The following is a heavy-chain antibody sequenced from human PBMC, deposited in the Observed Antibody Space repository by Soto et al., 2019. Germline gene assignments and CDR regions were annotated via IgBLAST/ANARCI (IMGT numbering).Heavy chain of an antibody. CDR1: GGSISSGGYY. J-gene: IGHJ4*02. D-gene: IGHD3-22*01. CDR2: IYYSGST. V-gene: IGHV4-31*03. CDR3: ARGGITMIAHYIATEYYFHS. Sequence: QVQLQESGPGLVKPSQTLSLTCTVSGGSISSGGYYWSWIRQHPGKGLEWIGYIYYSGSTYYNPSHKSRVTVSVDTSNTQFSLKLSAVPAADTAVYYCARGGITMIAHYIATEYYFHSWGQGTLVTVSS.